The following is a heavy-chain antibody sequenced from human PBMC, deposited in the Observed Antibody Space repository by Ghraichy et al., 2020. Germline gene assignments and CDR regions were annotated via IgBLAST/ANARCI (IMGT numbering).Heavy chain of an antibody. J-gene: IGHJ4*02. V-gene: IGHV5-10-1*01. CDR1: GYSFTSYW. CDR2: IDPSDSST. CDR3: ARIRHGFCTNADCYTGGDFDS. Sequence: GGSLNISCKGSGYSFTSYWITWVRQMPGKGLEWMGKIDPSDSSTNYSPSFQGHVTISADKSISTAYLQWSSLKASDTAMYYCARIRHGFCTNADCYTGGDFDSWGQGTLVTVAS. D-gene: IGHD2-8*01.